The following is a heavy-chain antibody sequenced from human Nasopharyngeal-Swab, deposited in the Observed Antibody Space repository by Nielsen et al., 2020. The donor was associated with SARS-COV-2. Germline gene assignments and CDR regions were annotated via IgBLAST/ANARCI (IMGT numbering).Heavy chain of an antibody. CDR3: ARGRGVAARRDYYYYGIDV. V-gene: IGHV4-59*13. J-gene: IGHJ6*02. Sequence: PGKGLEWIGYIYYSGSTNYNPSLKSGVTISVDTSKNQFSLKLSSVTAADAAVYYCARGRGVAARRDYYYYGIDVWGQGTPVTVSS. CDR2: IYYSGST. D-gene: IGHD6-6*01.